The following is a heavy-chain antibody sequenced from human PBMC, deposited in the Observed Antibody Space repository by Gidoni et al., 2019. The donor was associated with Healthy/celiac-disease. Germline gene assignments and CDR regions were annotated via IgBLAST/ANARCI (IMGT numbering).Heavy chain of an antibody. D-gene: IGHD3-3*01. CDR3: ARGPSGYDFWSGYPAINYFDY. Sequence: EVQLVESGGGLVQPGGSLRPSCAASGFTFSSYEMTWVRQAPGKGLEGVSYVSSSGSTIYYADSVKGRVTISRDNAKNSLYLQMNSLRAEDTAVYYCARGPSGYDFWSGYPAINYFDYWGQGTLVTVSS. J-gene: IGHJ4*02. CDR2: VSSSGSTI. V-gene: IGHV3-48*03. CDR1: GFTFSSYE.